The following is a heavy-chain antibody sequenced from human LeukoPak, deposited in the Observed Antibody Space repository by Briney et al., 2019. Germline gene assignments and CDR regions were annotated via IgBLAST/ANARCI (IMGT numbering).Heavy chain of an antibody. V-gene: IGHV1-46*01. CDR3: AREAHIVGATDY. CDR1: GYTFTSYY. D-gene: IGHD1-26*01. J-gene: IGHJ4*02. Sequence: PGASVKVSCKASGYTFTSYYMHWVRQAPGQGLEWMGIITPSGGSTSYAQKFQGRVTMTRDMSTSTVYMGLSSLRSEDTAVYYCAREAHIVGATDYWGQGTLVTVSS. CDR2: ITPSGGST.